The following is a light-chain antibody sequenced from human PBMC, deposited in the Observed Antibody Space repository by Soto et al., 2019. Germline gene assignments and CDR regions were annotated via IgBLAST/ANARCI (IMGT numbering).Light chain of an antibody. CDR2: AAS. J-gene: IGKJ1*01. CDR1: QSISPTH. CDR3: QQYDSPPRT. Sequence: EIVLTQSPGTLSLSPGDRATLSCRASQSISPTHLAWYQQRPGQAPRLLIYAASTKATGIPDRFGGSGSGTDFSLTISRLEPEDFAVYYCQQYDSPPRTFGHGTKVEIK. V-gene: IGKV3-20*01.